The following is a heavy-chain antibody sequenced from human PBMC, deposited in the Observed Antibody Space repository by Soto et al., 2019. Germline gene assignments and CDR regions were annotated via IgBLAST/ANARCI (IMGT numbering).Heavy chain of an antibody. Sequence: VGSLRLSCAASGCTFSNAGMSWVRHSPGKGLEWVGRIKTKADGGTRAYAAPVKGRFIVSREDSKNTLYLQMNSLKTEDTAMYYCTTDTKCANDVCYPSYYGMDVLGQGPTITGSS. CDR1: GCTFSNAG. D-gene: IGHD2-8*01. J-gene: IGHJ6*02. V-gene: IGHV3-15*01. CDR3: TTDTKCANDVCYPSYYGMDV. CDR2: IKTKADGGTR.